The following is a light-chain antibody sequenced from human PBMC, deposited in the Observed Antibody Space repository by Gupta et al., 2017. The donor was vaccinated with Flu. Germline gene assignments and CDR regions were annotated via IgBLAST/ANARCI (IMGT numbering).Light chain of an antibody. CDR2: KGI. Sequence: QSALAQPASVSGSPGQSITIACAGTSSDVGSFDLVSWHQQHPGDAPKVMINKGINRQPGVCRLCAAYYSAPAALLIISRLQVDDAAYYCSSSHDPGAPEVFGAGTKLTV. V-gene: IGLV2-23*01. CDR3: SSHDPGAPEV. CDR1: SSDVGSFDL. J-gene: IGLJ2*01.